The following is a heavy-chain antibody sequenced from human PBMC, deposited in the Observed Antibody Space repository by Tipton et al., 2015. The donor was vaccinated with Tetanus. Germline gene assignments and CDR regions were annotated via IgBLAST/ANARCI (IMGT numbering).Heavy chain of an antibody. CDR2: IFYSGNT. CDR3: ARYGKGYCSGGDCYSDGFDI. Sequence: TLSLTCTISGGSISRFYWGWIRQPPGKGLEWIGHIFYSGNTDYNPSLKSRVTISVDTSRKQFSLRLSSVTAADTAVYYCARYGKGYCSGGDCYSDGFDIWGQGTMVTVSS. D-gene: IGHD2-15*01. CDR1: GGSISRFY. J-gene: IGHJ3*02. V-gene: IGHV4-59*01.